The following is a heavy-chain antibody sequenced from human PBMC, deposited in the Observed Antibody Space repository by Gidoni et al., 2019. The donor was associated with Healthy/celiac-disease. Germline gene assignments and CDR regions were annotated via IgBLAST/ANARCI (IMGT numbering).Heavy chain of an antibody. J-gene: IGHJ4*02. CDR2: ISWNSGSI. CDR3: AKEEPSILQWV. V-gene: IGHV3-9*01. D-gene: IGHD6-19*01. Sequence: EVQLVESGGGLVQPGRSLRLSCAASGFTFDEYAMHWVRQAPGKGLEWVSGISWNSGSIGDADSVKGRFTSSRDNAKNSLYLQMNSLRAEDTALYYCAKEEPSILQWVWGQGTLVTVSS. CDR1: GFTFDEYA.